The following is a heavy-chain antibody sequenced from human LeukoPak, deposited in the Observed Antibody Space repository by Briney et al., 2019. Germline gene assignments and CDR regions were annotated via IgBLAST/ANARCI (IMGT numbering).Heavy chain of an antibody. CDR2: MNPNSSNT. Sequence: ASVKVSCKASGYTFTSYDINWVRQATGQGLEWMGWMNPNSSNTGYAQKFQGRVTITRNTSISTAYMELSSLRSEDTAVYYCARGVAKRITIFGVVIIPSFDYWGQGTLVTVSS. V-gene: IGHV1-8*03. J-gene: IGHJ4*02. D-gene: IGHD3-3*01. CDR3: ARGVAKRITIFGVVIIPSFDY. CDR1: GYTFTSYD.